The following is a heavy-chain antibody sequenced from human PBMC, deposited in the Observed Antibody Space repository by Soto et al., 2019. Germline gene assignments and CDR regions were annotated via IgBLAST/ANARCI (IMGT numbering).Heavy chain of an antibody. CDR2: IKQDGSEK. CDR1: GFTFSSYW. CDR3: ARKAGIGSSSSWYYYYYGMDV. D-gene: IGHD6-13*01. J-gene: IGHJ6*02. Sequence: EVQLVESGGGLVQPGGSLRLSCAASGFTFSSYWMSWVRQAPGKGLEWVANIKQDGSEKYYVDSVQGRFTISRDNAENSLYLQMNSLRAEDTAVYYCARKAGIGSSSSWYYYYYGMDVWGQGTTVTVSS. V-gene: IGHV3-7*01.